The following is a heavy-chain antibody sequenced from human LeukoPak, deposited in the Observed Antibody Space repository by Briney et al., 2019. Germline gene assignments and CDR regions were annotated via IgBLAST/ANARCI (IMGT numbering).Heavy chain of an antibody. V-gene: IGHV3-23*01. D-gene: IGHD6-19*01. Sequence: AGGSLRLSCAASGFTFSTYAMSWVRQAPGKGLEWVSAISGSGGSTYYGDSVKGRFTISRDNSKNTLYLQMNSLRAEDTAVYYCAKAGDQYSSGWYYDYWGQGTLVTVSS. J-gene: IGHJ4*02. CDR2: ISGSGGST. CDR1: GFTFSTYA. CDR3: AKAGDQYSSGWYYDY.